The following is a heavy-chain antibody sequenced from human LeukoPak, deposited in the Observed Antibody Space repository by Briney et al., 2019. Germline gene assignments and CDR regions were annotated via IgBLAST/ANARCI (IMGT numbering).Heavy chain of an antibody. Sequence: PSETLSLTCAVSGYSISSGYYWGWIRQPPGKGLEWIGSIYHSGSTYYNPSLKSRVTISVDTSKNQFSLKLSSVTAADTAVYCCAGHHYQLLTFDYWGQGTLVTVSS. D-gene: IGHD2-2*01. CDR3: AGHHYQLLTFDY. V-gene: IGHV4-38-2*01. CDR2: IYHSGST. J-gene: IGHJ4*02. CDR1: GYSISSGYY.